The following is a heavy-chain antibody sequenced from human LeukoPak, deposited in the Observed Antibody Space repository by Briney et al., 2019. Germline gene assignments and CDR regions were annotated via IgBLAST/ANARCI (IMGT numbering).Heavy chain of an antibody. CDR1: GFTFSSYE. CDR3: ARAYVDAFDI. Sequence: HPGGSLRLSCAASGFTFSSYEMNWVRQAPGKGLEWVSYISSSGSTIYYADSVKDRFTISRDNAKNSLYLQMNSLRAEDTAVYYCARAYVDAFDIWGQGTMVTVSS. V-gene: IGHV3-48*03. D-gene: IGHD3-10*02. J-gene: IGHJ3*02. CDR2: ISSSGSTI.